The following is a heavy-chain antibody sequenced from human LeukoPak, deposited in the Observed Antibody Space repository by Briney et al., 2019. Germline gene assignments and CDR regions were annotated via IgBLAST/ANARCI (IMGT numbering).Heavy chain of an antibody. D-gene: IGHD3-22*01. V-gene: IGHV4-39*07. J-gene: IGHJ3*02. CDR3: AGKETMIPI. Sequence: SETPSLTCTVSGGSISSSSYYWGWIRQPPGKGLEWIGSIYYSGSTYYNPSLKSRVTISVDRSKNQFSLKLSSVTAADTAVYYCAGKETMIPIWGQGTMVTVSS. CDR1: GGSISSSSYY. CDR2: IYYSGST.